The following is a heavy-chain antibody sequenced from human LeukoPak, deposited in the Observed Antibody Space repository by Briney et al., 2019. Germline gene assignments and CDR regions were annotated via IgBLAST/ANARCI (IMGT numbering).Heavy chain of an antibody. CDR3: ARGTGATAAIYDY. CDR1: GYTFTGYY. CDR2: INPNSGGT. V-gene: IGHV1-2*06. D-gene: IGHD2-2*02. J-gene: IGHJ4*02. Sequence: GASVKVSCKASGYTFTGYYMHWVRQAPGQGLEWMGRINPNSGGTNYAQKLQGRVTMTTDTSTSTAYMELRSLRSDDTAVYYCARGTGATAAIYDYWGQGTLVTVSS.